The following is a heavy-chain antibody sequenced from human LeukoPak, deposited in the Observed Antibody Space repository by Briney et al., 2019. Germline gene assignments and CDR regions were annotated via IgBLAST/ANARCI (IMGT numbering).Heavy chain of an antibody. Sequence: PSETLSLTCTVSGGSISSYYWSWIRQPPGKGLEWIAYVYYGGSTNYNPSLKGRVTISGDTSKNQFSLKLSSVTAADTAVYYCARGPGHSYGWGGFDIWGQGTMVTVSS. CDR1: GGSISSYY. CDR2: VYYGGST. CDR3: ARGPGHSYGWGGFDI. J-gene: IGHJ3*02. D-gene: IGHD5-18*01. V-gene: IGHV4-59*08.